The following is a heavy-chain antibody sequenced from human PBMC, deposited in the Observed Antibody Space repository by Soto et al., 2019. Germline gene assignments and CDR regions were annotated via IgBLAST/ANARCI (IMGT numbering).Heavy chain of an antibody. CDR1: GYTFTSYG. V-gene: IGHV1-18*04. CDR2: ISAYNGNT. D-gene: IGHD3-22*01. CDR3: ARVPNYYDSSGYYSDY. J-gene: IGHJ4*02. Sequence: RASVKVSCKASGYTFTSYGISWVRQAPGQGLEWMGWISAYNGNTNYAQKLQGRVTMTTDTSTSTAYMELRSLRSDDTAVYYCARVPNYYDSSGYYSDYWGQGTLVTVSS.